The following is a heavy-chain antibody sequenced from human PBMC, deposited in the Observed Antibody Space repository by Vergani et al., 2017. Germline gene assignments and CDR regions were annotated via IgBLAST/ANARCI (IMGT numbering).Heavy chain of an antibody. CDR1: GFTFSDYY. Sequence: QVQLVESGGGLVKPGGSLRLSCAASGFTFSDYYMRWIRQAPGKGLEWVSYISSSSSYTNYADSVKGRFTISRDNAKNSLYLQMNSLRAEDTAVYYCAREFGHSSGYFMTDYWGQGTLVTVSS. V-gene: IGHV3-11*05. CDR2: ISSSSSYT. J-gene: IGHJ4*02. D-gene: IGHD3-22*01. CDR3: AREFGHSSGYFMTDY.